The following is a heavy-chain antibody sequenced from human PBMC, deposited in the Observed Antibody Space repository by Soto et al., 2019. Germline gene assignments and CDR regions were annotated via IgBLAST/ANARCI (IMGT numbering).Heavy chain of an antibody. V-gene: IGHV3-21*01. CDR3: ARTKGRQPLGSNGGEYGMDV. CDR2: ISSSSSYI. J-gene: IGHJ6*02. Sequence: GGSLRLSCAASGFTFSSYSMNWVRQAPGKGLEWVSSISSSSSYIYYADSVKGRFTISRDNAKNSLYLQMNSLRAEDTAVYYCARTKGRQPLGSNGGEYGMDVWGQGTLVTVSS. CDR1: GFTFSSYS. D-gene: IGHD3-16*01.